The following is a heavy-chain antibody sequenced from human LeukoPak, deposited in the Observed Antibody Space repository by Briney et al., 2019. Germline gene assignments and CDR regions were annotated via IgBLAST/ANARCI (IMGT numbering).Heavy chain of an antibody. CDR2: ISSSSNYI. Sequence: GGSLRLSCAASGFTFSTYSMNWVRQAPGKGLEWVSSISSSSNYIYYADSVKGRFTISRDNAKNSLYLQMNSLRAEDTGVYYRAREVEYISSHYTFDFWGQGTSVTVSS. J-gene: IGHJ4*02. V-gene: IGHV3-21*01. D-gene: IGHD6-6*01. CDR1: GFTFSTYS. CDR3: AREVEYISSHYTFDF.